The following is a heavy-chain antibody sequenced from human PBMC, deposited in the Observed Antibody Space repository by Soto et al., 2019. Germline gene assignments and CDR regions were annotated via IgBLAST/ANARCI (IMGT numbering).Heavy chain of an antibody. CDR2: IYWNDDK. V-gene: IGHV2-5*01. CDR1: GFSLSTSGVG. D-gene: IGHD1-7*01. CDR3: GHRRGNGNYVCWFDP. Sequence: QITLKESGPTLVKPTQTLTLTCTFSGFSLSTSGVGVGWIRQPPGKALEWLALIYWNDDKRYSPSLKSRLTNTKDTSKNQVDLTMTNMDPMDTATYYSGHRRGNGNYVCWFDPWGQGTLVTVAA. J-gene: IGHJ5*02.